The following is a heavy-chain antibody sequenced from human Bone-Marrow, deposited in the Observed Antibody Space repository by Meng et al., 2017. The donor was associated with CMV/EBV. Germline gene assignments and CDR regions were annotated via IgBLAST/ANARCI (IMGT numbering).Heavy chain of an antibody. CDR2: IYYSGST. CDR3: ARGGYPQLQKVNYYYYGMDV. CDR1: GGSISSSSYY. Sequence: SETLSLTCTVSGGSISSSSYYWGWIRQPPGKGLEWIGSIYYSGSTYYNPSLKSRVTISVDTSKNQFSLKLSSVTAADTAVYYCARGGYPQLQKVNYYYYGMDVWGQGTTVTVSS. J-gene: IGHJ6*02. V-gene: IGHV4-39*07. D-gene: IGHD2-2*01.